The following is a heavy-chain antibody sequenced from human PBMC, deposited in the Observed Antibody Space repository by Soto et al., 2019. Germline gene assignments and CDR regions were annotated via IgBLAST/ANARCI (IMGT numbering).Heavy chain of an antibody. Sequence: EVQLLESGGGLVQPGGSLRLSCAASGFSFSSYAMGWVRQAPGKGLEWVSVISARGGSLYFDDSVKGRFTISRDNSKNVLSLEINSLRAEDTATYFGAKGSIEYSASVDNWGQGTLVVVSS. D-gene: IGHD5-12*01. V-gene: IGHV3-23*01. J-gene: IGHJ4*02. CDR1: GFSFSSYA. CDR2: ISARGGSL. CDR3: AKGSIEYSASVDN.